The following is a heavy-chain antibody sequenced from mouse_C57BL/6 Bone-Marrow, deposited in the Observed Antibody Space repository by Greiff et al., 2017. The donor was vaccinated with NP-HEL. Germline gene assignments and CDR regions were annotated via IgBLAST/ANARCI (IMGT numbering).Heavy chain of an antibody. CDR2: IDPSDSYT. J-gene: IGHJ2*01. D-gene: IGHD2-4*01. CDR3: ARVDYDGLDYFDY. V-gene: IGHV1-69*01. Sequence: QVQLQQPGAELVMPGASVKLSCKASGYTFTGYWMHWVKQRPGQGLEWIGEIDPSDSYTNYNQKFKGKSTLTVDKSSSTAYMQLSSLTSEDSAVYYCARVDYDGLDYFDYWGQGTTRTVSS. CDR1: GYTFTGYW.